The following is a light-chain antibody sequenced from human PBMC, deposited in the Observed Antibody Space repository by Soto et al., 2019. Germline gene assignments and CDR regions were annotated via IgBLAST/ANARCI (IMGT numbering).Light chain of an antibody. CDR1: SSDVGNYNL. CDR3: CSYAGSSIHVV. CDR2: EGS. J-gene: IGLJ2*01. Sequence: QSALTQPASESGSPGQSITISCTGTSSDVGNYNLVSWYQQHPGKAPKLMIYEGSKRPSGVSNRFSGSKSGNTASLTISGLQAEDEADYYCCSYAGSSIHVVFGGGTQLTVL. V-gene: IGLV2-23*01.